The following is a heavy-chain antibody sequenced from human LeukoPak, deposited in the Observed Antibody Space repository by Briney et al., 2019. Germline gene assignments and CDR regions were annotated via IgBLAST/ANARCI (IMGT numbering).Heavy chain of an antibody. D-gene: IGHD6-19*01. CDR2: ISYDGSNK. CDR1: GFTFSSYG. Sequence: GGSLRLSCAASGFTFSSYGMHWVRQAPGKGLEWVAVISYDGSNKYYADSVKGRFTISRDNSKNTLYLQMNGLRAEDTAVYYCAKDSSSGCPTCYYYGMDVWGQGTTVTVSS. J-gene: IGHJ6*02. V-gene: IGHV3-30*18. CDR3: AKDSSSGCPTCYYYGMDV.